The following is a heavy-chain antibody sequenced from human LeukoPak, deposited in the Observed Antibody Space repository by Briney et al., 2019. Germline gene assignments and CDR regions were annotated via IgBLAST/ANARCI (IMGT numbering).Heavy chain of an antibody. CDR2: ISGSGGST. CDR1: GFTFSSYA. V-gene: IGHV3-23*01. CDR3: AKGSHIVVVPAYYFDY. J-gene: IGHJ4*02. Sequence: PGGSLRLSCAASGFTFSSYAMSWVRQAPGKGLEWVSAISGSGGSTYYADSVKGRFAISRDNSKNTLYLQMNSLRAEDTAVYYCAKGSHIVVVPAYYFDYWGQGTLVTVSS. D-gene: IGHD2-2*01.